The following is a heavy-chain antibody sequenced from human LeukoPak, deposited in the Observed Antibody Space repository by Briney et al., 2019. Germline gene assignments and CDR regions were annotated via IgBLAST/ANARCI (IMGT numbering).Heavy chain of an antibody. CDR3: AREISGYSDY. V-gene: IGHV1-2*02. CDR2: INANSGDT. Sequence: ASVKVSCKASGYTFTGYYMHWVRQAPGQGLEWMGWINANSGDTKYAQKFQGRVTMTRDTSISTAYMELSRLRSDDTAMYYCAREISGYSDYWGQGALVTVSS. J-gene: IGHJ4*02. CDR1: GYTFTGYY. D-gene: IGHD3-22*01.